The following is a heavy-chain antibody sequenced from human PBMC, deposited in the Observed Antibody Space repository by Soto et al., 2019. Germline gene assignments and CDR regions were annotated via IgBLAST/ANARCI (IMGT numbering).Heavy chain of an antibody. V-gene: IGHV5-51*01. J-gene: IGHJ4*02. D-gene: IGHD5-12*01. CDR1: GYSFTSYW. Sequence: GESLKISCKGSGYSFTSYWIGWVRQMPGKGLEWMGIIYPGDSDTRYSPSFQGQVTISADKFISTAYLQWSSLKASDTAMYYCARTGAWLQSYFDYWGQGTLVTVSS. CDR2: IYPGDSDT. CDR3: ARTGAWLQSYFDY.